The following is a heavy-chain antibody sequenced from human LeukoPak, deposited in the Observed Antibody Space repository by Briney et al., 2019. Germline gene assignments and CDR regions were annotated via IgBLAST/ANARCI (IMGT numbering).Heavy chain of an antibody. J-gene: IGHJ5*02. CDR1: GGSFSGYY. CDR2: INHSGST. V-gene: IGHV4-34*01. D-gene: IGHD2-2*01. Sequence: PSETLSLTCAVYGGSFSGYYWSWIRQPPGKGLEWIGEINHSGSTNYNPSLKSRVTISVDTSKNQFSLKLSSVTAADTAVYYCARDSGYCSSTSCSGWNWFDPWGQGTLVTVSS. CDR3: ARDSGYCSSTSCSGWNWFDP.